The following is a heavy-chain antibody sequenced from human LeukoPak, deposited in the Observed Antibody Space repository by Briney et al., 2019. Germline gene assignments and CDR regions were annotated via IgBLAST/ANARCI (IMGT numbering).Heavy chain of an antibody. CDR1: VYTFMNYG. CDR3: AREASSSWPNWFDP. V-gene: IGHV1-18*01. Sequence: ASVKVSFKASVYTFMNYGISWVRQAPGQGLEWMGWISPYNDNTKYPQKLQGRRPMNKDTSTSTAYMELRSLRSDDTAVYYCAREASSSWPNWFDPWGQGTLVTVSS. D-gene: IGHD6-13*01. CDR2: ISPYNDNT. J-gene: IGHJ5*02.